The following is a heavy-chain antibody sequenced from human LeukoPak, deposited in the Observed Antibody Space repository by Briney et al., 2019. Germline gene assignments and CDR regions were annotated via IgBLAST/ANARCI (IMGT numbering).Heavy chain of an antibody. CDR3: ARHGNPYYYDSSGYWPSPTDY. Sequence: GESLKISCQGSGYSFTSYWIGWVRPMPGKGLEWMGIIYPGDSDTRYSPSFQGQVTISADKSISTAYLQWSSLKASDTAMYYCARHGNPYYYDSSGYWPSPTDYWGQGTLVTVSS. D-gene: IGHD3-22*01. J-gene: IGHJ4*02. CDR1: GYSFTSYW. CDR2: IYPGDSDT. V-gene: IGHV5-51*01.